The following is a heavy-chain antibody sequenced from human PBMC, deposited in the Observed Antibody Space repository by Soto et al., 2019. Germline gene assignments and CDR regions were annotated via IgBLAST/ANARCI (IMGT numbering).Heavy chain of an antibody. Sequence: NPSETLSLTCTVSGGSISSSSYYWGWIRHPPGKGLEWIGSIYYSGSTYYNPSLKSRVTISVDTSKNQFSLKLSSVTAADTAVYYCARHGGRDYYYGMDVWGQGTTVTVSS. CDR3: ARHGGRDYYYGMDV. J-gene: IGHJ6*02. V-gene: IGHV4-39*01. CDR2: IYYSGST. CDR1: GGSISSSSYY. D-gene: IGHD1-26*01.